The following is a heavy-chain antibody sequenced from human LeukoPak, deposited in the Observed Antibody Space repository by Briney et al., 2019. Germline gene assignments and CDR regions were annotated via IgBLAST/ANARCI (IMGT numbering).Heavy chain of an antibody. Sequence: PGGSLRLSCAASGFTFSSYAMHWVRQAPGKGLEWVAVISYDGSNKYYADSVKGRFTISRDNSKNTLYLQMNSLRAEDTAVYYCARELSTMVREGGMDVWGQGTTVTVSS. CDR3: ARELSTMVREGGMDV. D-gene: IGHD3-10*01. J-gene: IGHJ6*02. CDR1: GFTFSSYA. V-gene: IGHV3-30-3*01. CDR2: ISYDGSNK.